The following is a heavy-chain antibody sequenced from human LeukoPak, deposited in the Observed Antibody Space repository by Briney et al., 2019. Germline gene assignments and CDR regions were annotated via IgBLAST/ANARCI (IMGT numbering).Heavy chain of an antibody. J-gene: IGHJ4*02. CDR3: ARGSYYYDSSGYYFDY. CDR2: ISAYNGNT. Sequence: SVKVSCKASGYTFTSYGISWVRQTPGQGLEWMGWISAYNGNTNYAQKLQGRVTMTTDTSTSTAYMELRSLRSDDTAVYYCARGSYYYDSSGYYFDYWGQGTLVTVSS. V-gene: IGHV1-18*01. D-gene: IGHD3-22*01. CDR1: GYTFTSYG.